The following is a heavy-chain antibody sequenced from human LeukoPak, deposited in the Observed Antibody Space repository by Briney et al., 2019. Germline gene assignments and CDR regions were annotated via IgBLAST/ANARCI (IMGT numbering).Heavy chain of an antibody. J-gene: IGHJ4*02. CDR1: GGTFSSYA. D-gene: IGHD3-3*01. CDR2: IIPILGIA. V-gene: IGHV1-69*04. CDR3: ATQLRFLEWLLTN. Sequence: SVKVSCKASGGTFSSYAISWVRQAPGQGLEWMGRIIPILGIANYAQKFQGRVTITADKSTSTAYMELSSLRSEDTAVYYCATQLRFLEWLLTNWGQGTLVTVSS.